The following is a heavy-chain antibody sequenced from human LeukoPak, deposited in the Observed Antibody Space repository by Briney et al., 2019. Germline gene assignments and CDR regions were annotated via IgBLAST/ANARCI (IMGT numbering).Heavy chain of an antibody. J-gene: IGHJ6*03. CDR1: GFTFDDYA. CDR3: AKGRGLELLYYYYMDV. V-gene: IGHV3-21*04. D-gene: IGHD1-7*01. CDR2: ISTSSSYI. Sequence: PGRSLRLSCAASGFTFDDYAMNWVRQAPGKGLEWVSFISTSSSYIYYADSVKGRFTISRDNAKNSLYLQMNSLRAEDTAVYYCAKGRGLELLYYYYMDVWGKGTTVTVSS.